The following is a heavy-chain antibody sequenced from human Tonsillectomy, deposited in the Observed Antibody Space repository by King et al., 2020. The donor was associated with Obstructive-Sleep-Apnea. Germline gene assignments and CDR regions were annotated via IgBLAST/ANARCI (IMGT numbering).Heavy chain of an antibody. CDR1: GFTFSSYN. D-gene: IGHD6-19*01. CDR3: AGDRGWLVHFDY. J-gene: IGHJ4*02. CDR2: ISGGTSYI. Sequence: VQLVESGGGLVKAGESLRLSCAASGFTFSSYNMNWVRQAPGKGLEWVSSISGGTSYIYYADSGKGRFTISRDNAKNLLYLQMNSLRAVDTAVYFCAGDRGWLVHFDYWGQGALVTVSS. V-gene: IGHV3-21*01.